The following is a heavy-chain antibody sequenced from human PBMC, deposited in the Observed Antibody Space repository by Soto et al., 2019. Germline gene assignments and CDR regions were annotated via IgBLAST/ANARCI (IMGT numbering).Heavy chain of an antibody. CDR3: ARDYYDSSGYLGYYCDY. V-gene: IGHV4-34*01. Sequence: PSETLSLTCDVYGGSFSGYYWSCIRQPPGKGLEGIGEINTRGSTNYNPSLKIPVTISVDTSKNQFSLKLSSVTAADTAVYYCARDYYDSSGYLGYYCDYWGQGTLVP. CDR2: INTRGST. D-gene: IGHD3-22*01. CDR1: GGSFSGYY. J-gene: IGHJ4*02.